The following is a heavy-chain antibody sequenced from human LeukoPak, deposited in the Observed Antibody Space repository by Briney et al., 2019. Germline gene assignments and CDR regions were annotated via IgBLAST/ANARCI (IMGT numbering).Heavy chain of an antibody. J-gene: IGHJ4*02. D-gene: IGHD6-19*01. V-gene: IGHV3-30*04. CDR3: ARDNSYSSGWYVGPSDY. CDR1: GFTFSSYA. CDR2: ISYDGSNK. Sequence: GGSLRLSCAASGFTFSSYAMHWVRQAPGKGLEWVAVISYDGSNKYYADSVKGRFTISRDNAKNSLYLQMNSLRAEDTAVYYCARDNSYSSGWYVGPSDYWGQGTLVTVSS.